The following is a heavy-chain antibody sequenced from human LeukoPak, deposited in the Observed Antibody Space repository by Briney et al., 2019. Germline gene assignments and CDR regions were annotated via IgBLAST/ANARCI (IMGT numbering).Heavy chain of an antibody. Sequence: SETLSLTCTVSGDSISSSRHSWGWIRQPPGKGLEWIGSIYYSGSTYYNPSLKSRVTISVDTSKNQFSLKLSSVTAADTAVYYCAREYDSSPFDYWGQGTLVTVSS. CDR3: AREYDSSPFDY. V-gene: IGHV4-39*02. J-gene: IGHJ4*02. CDR1: GDSISSSRHS. CDR2: IYYSGST. D-gene: IGHD3-22*01.